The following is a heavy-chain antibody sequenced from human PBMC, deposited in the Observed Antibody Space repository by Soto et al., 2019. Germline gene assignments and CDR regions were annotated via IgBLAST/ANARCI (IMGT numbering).Heavy chain of an antibody. CDR3: ERQTTGWFGMDV. Sequence: GESLKISCKGAGYSFTDYWIGWVRQMPGKGLEWMGIIYPGDSGARYSPSFQGQVSISADKSVNTAYLQWGSLKASDTAMYYCERQTTGWFGMDVWGQGTTVTV. D-gene: IGHD6-19*01. J-gene: IGHJ6*02. V-gene: IGHV5-51*01. CDR1: GYSFTDYW. CDR2: IYPGDSGA.